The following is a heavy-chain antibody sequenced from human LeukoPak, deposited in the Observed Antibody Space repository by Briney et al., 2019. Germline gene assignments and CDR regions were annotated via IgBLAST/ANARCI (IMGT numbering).Heavy chain of an antibody. V-gene: IGHV4-31*03. Sequence: PSETLSLTCTVSGGSISSGGYYWSWIRQHPGKGLEWIGYIYYSGSTYYNPSLKSRVTISVDTSKNQFSLKLSSVTAADTAVYYCARGGSSWYLYYFDYWGQGTLVTVSS. D-gene: IGHD6-13*01. J-gene: IGHJ4*02. CDR2: IYYSGST. CDR3: ARGGSSWYLYYFDY. CDR1: GGSISSGGYY.